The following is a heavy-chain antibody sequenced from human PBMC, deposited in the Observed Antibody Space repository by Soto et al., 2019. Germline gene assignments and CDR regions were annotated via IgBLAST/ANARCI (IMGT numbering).Heavy chain of an antibody. V-gene: IGHV5-10-1*01. CDR1: GYDLATYF. J-gene: IGHJ3*02. CDR2: IDPSDSYT. CDR3: ARDPVVARGGPGVNI. Sequence: GESLKISCKTSGYDLATYFIVWVRQMPGKGLEWMGRIDPSDSYTNYSPSFQGHVTISADKSISTAYLQWSSLKASDTAMYYCARDPVVARGGPGVNIWGQGTMVTVSS. D-gene: IGHD3-22*01.